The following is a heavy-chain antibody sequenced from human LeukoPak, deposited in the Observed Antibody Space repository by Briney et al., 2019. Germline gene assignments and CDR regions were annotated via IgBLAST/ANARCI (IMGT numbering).Heavy chain of an antibody. CDR3: ARRASKVRGVIITVFDY. CDR1: GGSFSGYY. J-gene: IGHJ4*02. D-gene: IGHD3-10*01. Sequence: SETLSLTCAVYGGSFSGYYWSWIRQPPGKGLEWIGEINHSGSTNYNPSLKSRVTISVDTSKNQFSLKLNSVTAADTAVYYCARRASKVRGVIITVFDYWGQGTLVTVSS. CDR2: INHSGST. V-gene: IGHV4-34*01.